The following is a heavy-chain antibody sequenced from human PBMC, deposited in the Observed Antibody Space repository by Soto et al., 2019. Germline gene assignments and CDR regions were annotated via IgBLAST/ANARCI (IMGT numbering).Heavy chain of an antibody. CDR3: ARANLPYYDYIWGSYRYTDAFDI. V-gene: IGHV1-8*01. J-gene: IGHJ3*02. D-gene: IGHD3-16*02. Sequence: ASVKVSCKASGYTFTSYDINWVRQATGQGLEWMGWMNPNSGNTGYAQKFQGRVTMTRSTSISTAYMELSSLRSEDTAVYYCARANLPYYDYIWGSYRYTDAFDIWGQGTMVTVSS. CDR2: MNPNSGNT. CDR1: GYTFTSYD.